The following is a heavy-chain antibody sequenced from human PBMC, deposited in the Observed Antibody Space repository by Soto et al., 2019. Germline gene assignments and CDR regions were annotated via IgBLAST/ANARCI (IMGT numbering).Heavy chain of an antibody. D-gene: IGHD2-2*01. CDR3: ARDLEDIVVVPAATQSIYGMDV. V-gene: IGHV3-30-3*01. J-gene: IGHJ6*02. CDR1: GFTFSSDA. CDR2: ISYDGSNK. Sequence: GGSLRLSCAASGFTFSSDAMHWVRQAPGKGLEWVAVISYDGSNKYYADSVKGRFTIFRDNSKNTLYLQMNSLRAEDTAVYYCARDLEDIVVVPAATQSIYGMDVWGQGTTVTVS.